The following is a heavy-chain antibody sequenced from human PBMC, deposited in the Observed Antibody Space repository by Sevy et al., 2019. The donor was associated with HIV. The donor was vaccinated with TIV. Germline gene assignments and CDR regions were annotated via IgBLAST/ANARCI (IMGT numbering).Heavy chain of an antibody. J-gene: IGHJ4*02. Sequence: GGSLRLSCAASGFTFNIFPLHWVRQAPGKGLEWVTIMSFDGKYKYYADSVRGRFTISRDNSMNTLYLQMNNLRPGDTAIYYCARERKGGGLDYWGQGTLVTVSS. CDR3: ARERKGGGLDY. V-gene: IGHV3-30*04. CDR2: MSFDGKYK. CDR1: GFTFNIFP. D-gene: IGHD3-16*01.